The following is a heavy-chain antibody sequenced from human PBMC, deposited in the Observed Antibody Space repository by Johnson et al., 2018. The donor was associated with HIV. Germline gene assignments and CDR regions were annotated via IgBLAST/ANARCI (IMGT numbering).Heavy chain of an antibody. J-gene: IGHJ3*01. D-gene: IGHD3-10*01. Sequence: QVQLVESGGGVVQPGGSLRLSFTVSEFTFSLYGMHWVRQAPGKGLQWVAFIPYDGSNKYYKDSVKGRFAISRDNSKSTLYLLMNSLRPEDTAGYYCAKGLLGSLRAFDFRGQGTMVTVSA. CDR1: EFTFSLYG. V-gene: IGHV3-30*02. CDR2: IPYDGSNK. CDR3: AKGLLGSLRAFDF.